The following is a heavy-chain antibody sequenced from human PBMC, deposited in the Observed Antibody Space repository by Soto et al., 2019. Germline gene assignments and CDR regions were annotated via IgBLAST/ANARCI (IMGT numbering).Heavy chain of an antibody. D-gene: IGHD1-26*01. CDR1: GDAFTTYS. CDR2: IQAASGNT. CDR3: ATGRYSGSSYYYGLDV. V-gene: IGHV1-3*01. Sequence: QVQLVQSGAEVKKPGASVKVSCKASGDAFTTYSFHWVRQAPGHGLVWMGWIQAASGNTKSSQTFQGRVTNTRDTSASTVYMELSSLRPEDTAVYYCATGRYSGSSYYYGLDVWGQGTTVNVSS. J-gene: IGHJ6*02.